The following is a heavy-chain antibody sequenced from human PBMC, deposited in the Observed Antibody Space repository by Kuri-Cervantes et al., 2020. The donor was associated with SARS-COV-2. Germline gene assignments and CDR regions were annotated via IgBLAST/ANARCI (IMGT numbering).Heavy chain of an antibody. J-gene: IGHJ5*02. Sequence: GESLKISCTASGFKFGDYPMSWFRQAPGKGLEWVGFIRNKVYGATTEYGASVKGRFTISRDDSESIAYLQMNSLKTEDTAVYYCSRGRVWFDPWGQGTLVTVSS. CDR1: GFKFGDYP. CDR3: SRGRVWFDP. V-gene: IGHV3-49*03. CDR2: IRNKVYGATT.